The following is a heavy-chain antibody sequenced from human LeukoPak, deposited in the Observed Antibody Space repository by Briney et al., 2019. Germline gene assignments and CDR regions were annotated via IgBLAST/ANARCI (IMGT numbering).Heavy chain of an antibody. V-gene: IGHV3-23*01. CDR2: ISGSGGST. CDR1: GFTLSSYP. Sequence: PGGSLRLSCAASGFTLSSYPMSCLRHAPEKALEWVSSISGSGGSTYYADSVKSRFTISRDNSKNTLYLEMNSLRAEDTAVYYCAKAMVWFGELSAFDIWGQGTMVTVSS. CDR3: AKAMVWFGELSAFDI. J-gene: IGHJ3*02. D-gene: IGHD3-10*01.